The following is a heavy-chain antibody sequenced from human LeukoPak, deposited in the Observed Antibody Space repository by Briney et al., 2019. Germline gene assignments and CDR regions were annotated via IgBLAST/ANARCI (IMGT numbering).Heavy chain of an antibody. CDR3: ARGFHYDSSGLFDY. Sequence: NPSETLSLTCAVYGGSFSGYYWSWIRQPPGKGLEWIGEINHSGSTNYNPSLKSRVTISVDTSKNRFSLKLSSVTAADTAVYYCARGFHYDSSGLFDYWGQGTLATVSS. V-gene: IGHV4-34*01. CDR1: GGSFSGYY. CDR2: INHSGST. J-gene: IGHJ4*02. D-gene: IGHD3-22*01.